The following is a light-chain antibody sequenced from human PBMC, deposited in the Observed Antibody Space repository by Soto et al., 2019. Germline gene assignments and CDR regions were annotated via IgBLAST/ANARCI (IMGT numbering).Light chain of an antibody. Sequence: AIRMTQPPSSLSASTGDRVTSTCGSTQGISSYLSWYQQKTGKDPKILVYAAATLQSGGPSRFSGSGSRTDLALTIGCLQPEDFANYYCQQYYRYHALTFGGGTKVDIK. CDR3: QQYYRYHALT. J-gene: IGKJ4*01. CDR1: QGISSY. V-gene: IGKV1-8*01. CDR2: AAA.